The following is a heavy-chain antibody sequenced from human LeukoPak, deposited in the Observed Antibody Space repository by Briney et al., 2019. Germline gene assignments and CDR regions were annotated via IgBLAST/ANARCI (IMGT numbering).Heavy chain of an antibody. CDR3: ARGWGSYSAY. Sequence: ASVKVSCKASGYTFTGYYMHWVRQAPGQGLEWMGWINPNSGGTNYAQEFQGRVTMTRDTSISTAYMELRSLRSDDTAVYFCARGWGSYSAYWGQGTPVTVSS. V-gene: IGHV1-2*02. CDR1: GYTFTGYY. D-gene: IGHD3-16*01. CDR2: INPNSGGT. J-gene: IGHJ4*02.